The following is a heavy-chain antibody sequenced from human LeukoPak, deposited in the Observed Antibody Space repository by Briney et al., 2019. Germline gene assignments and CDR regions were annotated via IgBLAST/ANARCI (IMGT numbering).Heavy chain of an antibody. CDR2: IYGGDAA. J-gene: IGHJ4*02. D-gene: IGHD6-13*01. Sequence: GGSLRLSCAASGINVSSNYMTRIRQAPGKGLEWVSLIYGGDAAYYAESVRGRFMISRDNLKNTLSLQMNSLRVEDTAVYYCVTSTGQQFIPYDYWGQGTHVTVSS. CDR3: VTSTGQQFIPYDY. V-gene: IGHV3-66*02. CDR1: GINVSSNY.